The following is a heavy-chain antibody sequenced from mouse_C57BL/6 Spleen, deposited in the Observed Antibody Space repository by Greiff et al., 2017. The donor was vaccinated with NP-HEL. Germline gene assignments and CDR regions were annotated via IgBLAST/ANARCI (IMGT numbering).Heavy chain of an antibody. V-gene: IGHV1-76*01. CDR3: ARREAMDY. CDR2: IYPGSGNT. CDR1: GYTFTDYY. Sequence: VQLQQSGAELVRPGASVQLSCKASGYTFTDYYINWVKQRPGQGLEWIARIYPGSGNTYYNEKFKGKATLTAEKSSSTAYMQLSSLTSEDSAVYFCARREAMDYWGQGTSVTVSS. J-gene: IGHJ4*01.